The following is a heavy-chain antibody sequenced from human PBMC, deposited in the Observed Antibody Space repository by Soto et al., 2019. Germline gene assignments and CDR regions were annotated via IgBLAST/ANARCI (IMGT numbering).Heavy chain of an antibody. Sequence: EVQLVEPGGGLIQPGGSLRLSCAASGFTVSSNYMSWVRQAPGKGLEWVSVIYSGGSTYYADSVKGRFTISRDNSKNTLYLQINSLRAEDTAVYYCARDRVESGYPEYFQHWGQGTLVTVSS. V-gene: IGHV3-53*01. D-gene: IGHD3-22*01. CDR2: IYSGGST. CDR1: GFTVSSNY. CDR3: ARDRVESGYPEYFQH. J-gene: IGHJ1*01.